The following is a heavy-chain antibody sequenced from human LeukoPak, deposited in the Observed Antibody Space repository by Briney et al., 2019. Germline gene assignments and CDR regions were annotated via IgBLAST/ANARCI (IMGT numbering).Heavy chain of an antibody. Sequence: SQTLSLTCAISGDSVSSNSAAWNWIRQSPSRGLEWLGRTYYRSKWYNDYAVSVKSRITINPDTSKNQFSLQLNSVTPEDTAVYYCARAKTGLIAAAGNDFDYWGQGTLVTVSS. J-gene: IGHJ4*02. CDR2: TYYRSKWYN. CDR3: ARAKTGLIAAAGNDFDY. D-gene: IGHD6-13*01. CDR1: GDSVSSNSAA. V-gene: IGHV6-1*01.